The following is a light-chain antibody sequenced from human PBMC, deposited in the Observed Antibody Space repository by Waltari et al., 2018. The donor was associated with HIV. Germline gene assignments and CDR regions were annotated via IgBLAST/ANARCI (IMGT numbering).Light chain of an antibody. J-gene: IGLJ2*01. CDR3: SSYAGPNHLL. V-gene: IGLV2-8*01. CDR1: SRDVGAYHF. Sequence: QSALTQPPSASGSPGPSVTFSCTGPSRDVGAYHFVSWYQQHPGKAPKLIIYGVNRRPSGVPDRFSGSKSGNTASLTVSGLQADDEADYYCSSYAGPNHLLFGGGTKLTVL. CDR2: GVN.